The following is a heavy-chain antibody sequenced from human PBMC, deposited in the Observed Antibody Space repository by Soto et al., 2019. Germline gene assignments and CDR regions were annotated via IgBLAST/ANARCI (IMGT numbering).Heavy chain of an antibody. D-gene: IGHD6-6*01. CDR3: AGVHSSSGILVDY. CDR1: GGSISSSSYY. Sequence: SETLSLTCTVSGGSISSSSYYWGWIRQPPGKGLEWIGSIYYSGSTYYNPSLKSRVTISVDTSKNQFSLKLSSVTAADTAVYYCAGVHSSSGILVDYWGQGTLVTVSS. V-gene: IGHV4-39*01. CDR2: IYYSGST. J-gene: IGHJ4*02.